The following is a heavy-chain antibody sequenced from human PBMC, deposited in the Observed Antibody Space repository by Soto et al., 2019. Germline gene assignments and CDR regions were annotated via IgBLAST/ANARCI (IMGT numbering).Heavy chain of an antibody. V-gene: IGHV4-34*01. CDR3: ARGRIAAAGIYYYYGMDV. Sequence: QVQLQQWGAGLLKPSETLSLTCAVYGGSFSGYYWSWIRQPPGKGLEWMGESNHSGSTNYNPSLMSRVTISVDTSKNQLSLKLSSVTAADTAVYFCARGRIAAAGIYYYYGMDVWGQGTTVTVSS. D-gene: IGHD6-13*01. CDR2: SNHSGST. CDR1: GGSFSGYY. J-gene: IGHJ6*02.